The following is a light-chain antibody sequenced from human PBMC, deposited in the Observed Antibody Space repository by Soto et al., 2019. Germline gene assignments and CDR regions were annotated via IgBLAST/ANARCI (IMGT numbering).Light chain of an antibody. CDR3: QQYGSSSIT. CDR1: QSINDN. J-gene: IGKJ5*01. V-gene: IGKV3-15*01. Sequence: EIVMTQSPATLSVSPGDRATLSCRASQSINDNLAWYQQKPGQAPRLLMFRTSTRATGFPARFSAGGSGTDFNLTISSLQSEDFAVYYCQQYGSSSITFGQGTRREIK. CDR2: RTS.